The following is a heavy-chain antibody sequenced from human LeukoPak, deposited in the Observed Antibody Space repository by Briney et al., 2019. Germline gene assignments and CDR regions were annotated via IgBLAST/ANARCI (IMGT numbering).Heavy chain of an antibody. CDR1: GFTFGDNA. CDR3: ARGGDFGVPAPLGIDAFDI. D-gene: IGHD2-2*01. V-gene: IGHV3-49*04. J-gene: IGHJ3*02. Sequence: PGGSLRITCTGIGFTFGDNALAWVRQAPGKGQEWLGFIRSQAYGGTIEYAASVKGRFSISRDNSKSIADLQINSLKTEDTAVYYCARGGDFGVPAPLGIDAFDIWGQGTMVTVSS. CDR2: IRSQAYGGTI.